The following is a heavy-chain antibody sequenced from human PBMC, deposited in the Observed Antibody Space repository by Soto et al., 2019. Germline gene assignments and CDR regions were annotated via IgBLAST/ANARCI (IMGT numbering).Heavy chain of an antibody. D-gene: IGHD1-1*01. CDR3: VRSGDNYTLNDY. V-gene: IGHV3-11*06. CDR1: GFTFSDHY. CDR2: SSNSGSFT. Sequence: PWGSLRLSCAASGFTFSDHYKSWIRQAPGKGLEWIGYSSNSGSFTRYADSLNGRFSISRDNAKNSLYLQINGMRGDDTVTYFGVRSGDNYTLNDYWGQGTPVTVPQ. J-gene: IGHJ4*02.